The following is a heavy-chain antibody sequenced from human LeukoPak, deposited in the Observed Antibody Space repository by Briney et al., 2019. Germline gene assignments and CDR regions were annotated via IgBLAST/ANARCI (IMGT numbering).Heavy chain of an antibody. CDR3: ARQWTY. D-gene: IGHD3/OR15-3a*01. CDR1: GGSITSSTYY. J-gene: IGHJ4*02. CDR2: INYSGST. V-gene: IGHV4-39*01. Sequence: SETLSLTCTVSGGSITSSTYYWGWIRQPPGKGLEWIASINYSGSTYYNLSLKRRVTISVDTSKNQFSLKLNSVTAADTAVYYCARQWTYWGQGTLVTVSS.